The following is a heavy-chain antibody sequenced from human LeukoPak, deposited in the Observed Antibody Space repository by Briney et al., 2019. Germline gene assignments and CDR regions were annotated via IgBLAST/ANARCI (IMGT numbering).Heavy chain of an antibody. D-gene: IGHD3-22*01. Sequence: GGSLRLYCAASGFTFNTYGMHWVRQAPGKGLEWVAVIWYDGSNKYYADSVKGRFTISRDNSKNTLYLQMNSLRAEDSAVYYCAKVPGPYYDSSGYHMHYWGQGTLVTVSS. CDR1: GFTFNTYG. J-gene: IGHJ4*02. CDR3: AKVPGPYYDSSGYHMHY. CDR2: IWYDGSNK. V-gene: IGHV3-33*06.